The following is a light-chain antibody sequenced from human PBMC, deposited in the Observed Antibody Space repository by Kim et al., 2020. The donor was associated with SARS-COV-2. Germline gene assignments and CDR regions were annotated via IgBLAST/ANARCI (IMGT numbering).Light chain of an antibody. CDR2: EDN. J-gene: IGLJ2*01. CDR1: SGSIAINY. V-gene: IGLV6-57*03. Sequence: KTVTLYSTRSSGSIAINYVQWYQQRPGSAPTTVIYEDNQRPSGVPDRFSGSIDSSSNSASLTISGLKTEDEADYYCQSYDSSNPVVFGGGTQLTVL. CDR3: QSYDSSNPVV.